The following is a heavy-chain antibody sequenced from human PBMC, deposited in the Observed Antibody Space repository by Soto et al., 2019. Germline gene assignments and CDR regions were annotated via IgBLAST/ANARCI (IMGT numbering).Heavy chain of an antibody. J-gene: IGHJ6*01. V-gene: IGHV1-69*01. CDR1: GGTFSSYA. Sequence: QVQLVQSGAEVKKPGSSVKVSCKASGGTFSSYAISWVRQAPGQGLAWMGGIIPIFGTANYAQKFQGRVTIIADESTSTDYMELSSLRSEDTAVYYCASGSSSGYTHDYYYGMDVWGPGATVTVSS. CDR2: IIPIFGTA. D-gene: IGHD3-22*01. CDR3: ASGSSSGYTHDYYYGMDV.